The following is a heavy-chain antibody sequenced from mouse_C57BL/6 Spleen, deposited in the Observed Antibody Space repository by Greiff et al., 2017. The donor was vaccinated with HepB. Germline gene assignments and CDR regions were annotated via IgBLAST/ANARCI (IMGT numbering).Heavy chain of an antibody. Sequence: EVQLQQSGPELVKPGASVKISCKASGYSFTGYYMNWVKQSPEKSLEWIGEINPSTGGTTYNQKFKAKATLTVDKSSSTAYMQLKSLTSEDSAVYYCARYLYYDRGYFDVWGTGTTVTVSS. D-gene: IGHD2-4*01. V-gene: IGHV1-42*01. CDR2: INPSTGGT. CDR3: ARYLYYDRGYFDV. CDR1: GYSFTGYY. J-gene: IGHJ1*03.